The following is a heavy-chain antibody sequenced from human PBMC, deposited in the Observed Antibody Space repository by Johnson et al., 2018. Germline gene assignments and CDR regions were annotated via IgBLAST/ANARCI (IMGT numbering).Heavy chain of an antibody. CDR2: IIPVLGTP. CDR1: GGTFSNFA. D-gene: IGHD4-17*01. Sequence: QVQLVESGAEVKKPGSSVKISCKASGGTFSNFAFTWVRRPPGQGLEWMGVIIPVLGTPNYAQTFQDRVTITADESSSTVYMELNSLRFEDTAVYYCARDYGDYVFAFDIWGQGTLVTVSS. CDR3: ARDYGDYVFAFDI. V-gene: IGHV1-69*01. J-gene: IGHJ3*02.